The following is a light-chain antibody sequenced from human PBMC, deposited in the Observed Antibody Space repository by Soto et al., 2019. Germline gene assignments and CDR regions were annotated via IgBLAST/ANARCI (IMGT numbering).Light chain of an antibody. Sequence: SVLTQPASVSGSPGQSITIFCTGTNSDVGGYNYVSWYHQHPGKAPKLIIYGVTNRPSGVSDRFSGSKSGYTASLTISGLRAEDEADYYCSSYTNNGATVFGTGTKVTVL. CDR2: GVT. CDR3: SSYTNNGATV. J-gene: IGLJ1*01. CDR1: NSDVGGYNY. V-gene: IGLV2-14*01.